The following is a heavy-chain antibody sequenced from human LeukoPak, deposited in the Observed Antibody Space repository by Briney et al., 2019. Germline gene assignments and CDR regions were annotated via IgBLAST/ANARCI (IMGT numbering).Heavy chain of an antibody. Sequence: PGGSLRLSCAASGFTFSSYSMNWVRQAPGKGLEWVSSISSSSSYIYYADSVKGRFTISRDNAKNSLYLQMNSLRAEDTAVYYCAREPIAPAGTDWFDPWGQGTLVTVSS. D-gene: IGHD6-13*01. CDR1: GFTFSSYS. V-gene: IGHV3-21*01. CDR3: AREPIAPAGTDWFDP. J-gene: IGHJ5*02. CDR2: ISSSSSYI.